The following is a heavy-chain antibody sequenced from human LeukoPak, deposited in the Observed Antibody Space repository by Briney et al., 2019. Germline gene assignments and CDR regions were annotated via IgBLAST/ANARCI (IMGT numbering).Heavy chain of an antibody. V-gene: IGHV1-69*13. J-gene: IGHJ5*02. CDR1: GGTFSSYA. CDR3: ARGGVGIGYSNWFDP. Sequence: SVKVSCKASGGTFSSYAISWVRQAPGQGLEWMGGIIPIFGTANYAQKFQGRVTITADESTSTAYMELSSLRSEDTAAYYCARGGVGIGYSNWFDPWGQGTLVTVSS. CDR2: IIPIFGTA. D-gene: IGHD3-16*01.